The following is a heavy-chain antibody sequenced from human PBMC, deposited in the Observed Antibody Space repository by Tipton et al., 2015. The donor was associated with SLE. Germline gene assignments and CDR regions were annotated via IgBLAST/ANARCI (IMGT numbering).Heavy chain of an antibody. Sequence: TLSLTCAVYGGSFSGYYWSWIRQPPGKGLEWIGEINHSGNTNYNPSLKSRVTISVDTSKNQFSLKLSSVTAADTAVYYCARPKGSYAFDIWGQGTMVTVSS. CDR2: INHSGNT. CDR3: ARPKGSYAFDI. V-gene: IGHV4-34*01. CDR1: GGSFSGYY. D-gene: IGHD3-10*01. J-gene: IGHJ3*02.